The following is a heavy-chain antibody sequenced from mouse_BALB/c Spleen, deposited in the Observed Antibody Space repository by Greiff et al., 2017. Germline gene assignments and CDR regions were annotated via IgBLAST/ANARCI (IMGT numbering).Heavy chain of an antibody. CDR2: IYPGNSDT. CDR3: TRSAYDGYYDYYAMDY. Sequence: VQLKESGTVLARPGASVKMSCKASGYSFTSYWMHWVKQRPGQGLEWIGAIYPGNSDTSYNQKFKGKAKLTAVTSASTAYMELSSLTNEDSAVYYCTRSAYDGYYDYYAMDYWGQGTSVTVSA. D-gene: IGHD2-3*01. J-gene: IGHJ4*01. V-gene: IGHV1-5*01. CDR1: GYSFTSYW.